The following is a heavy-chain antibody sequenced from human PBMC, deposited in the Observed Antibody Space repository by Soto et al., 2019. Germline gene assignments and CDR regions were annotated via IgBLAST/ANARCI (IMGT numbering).Heavy chain of an antibody. D-gene: IGHD6-19*01. CDR2: IYHTGGT. Sequence: QVQLQESGPGLVKPSQTLSLTCTVSGGSITSGTDYWSWIRQLPGKGLEWIGNIYHTGGTSYNPSLKSRVIISIDTSKNQFSLKVSSVTAADTAVYFCARDSSAWFDFDNWGQGTLVTVSS. CDR1: GGSITSGTDY. J-gene: IGHJ4*02. CDR3: ARDSSAWFDFDN. V-gene: IGHV4-31*03.